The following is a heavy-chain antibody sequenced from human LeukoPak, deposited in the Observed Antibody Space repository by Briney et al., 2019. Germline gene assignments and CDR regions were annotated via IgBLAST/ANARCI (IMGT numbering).Heavy chain of an antibody. J-gene: IGHJ4*02. CDR3: TTYSPPLWFGELYQEFDY. V-gene: IGHV3-15*01. CDR2: IKSKTDGGTT. Sequence: PGGSLRLSCAASGFTFSNAWKSWVRQAPGKGLEWVGRIKSKTDGGTTDYAAPVKGRFTISRDDSKNTLYMQMNSLKTEDTAVYCCTTYSPPLWFGELYQEFDYWGQGTLVTVSS. CDR1: GFTFSNAW. D-gene: IGHD3-10*01.